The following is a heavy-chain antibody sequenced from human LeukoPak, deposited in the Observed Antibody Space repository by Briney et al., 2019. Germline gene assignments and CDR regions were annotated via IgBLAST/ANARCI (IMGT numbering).Heavy chain of an antibody. Sequence: SETLSLTCTVSGGSISSYYWSWIRQPPGKGLEWIGYIYYSGSTNYNPSLKSRVTISVDTSKNQFSLKLSSVTAADTAVYYCARGFSAVVATNNLEYWGQGTLVTVSS. D-gene: IGHD2-15*01. CDR2: IYYSGST. J-gene: IGHJ4*02. V-gene: IGHV4-59*01. CDR3: ARGFSAVVATNNLEY. CDR1: GGSISSYY.